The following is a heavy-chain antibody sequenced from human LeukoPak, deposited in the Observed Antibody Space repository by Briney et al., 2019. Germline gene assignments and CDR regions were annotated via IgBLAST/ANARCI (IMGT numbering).Heavy chain of an antibody. CDR1: GFTFSSYS. J-gene: IGHJ4*02. V-gene: IGHV3-48*01. Sequence: GGSPRLSCAASGFTFSSYSMNWVRQAPGKGLEWVSYISSSSSTIYYADSVKGRFTISRDNAKNSLYLQMNSLRAEDTAVYYCARRAGAYSHPYDYWGQGTLVTVSS. D-gene: IGHD4/OR15-4a*01. CDR3: ARRAGAYSHPYDY. CDR2: ISSSSSTI.